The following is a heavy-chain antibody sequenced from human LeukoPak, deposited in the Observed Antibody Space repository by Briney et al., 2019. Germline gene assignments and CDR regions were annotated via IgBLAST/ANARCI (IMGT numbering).Heavy chain of an antibody. Sequence: GGSLRLSCAASGFTFTSYSMSWVRPAPGKGLEWVSAISGSGGSTYYADSVKGRFTISRDNSKKTLYLQMNCRRGKHTAVYYCAKDRQVYGYGDLIFDSWGQGTLVTVSP. CDR1: GFTFTSYS. J-gene: IGHJ4*02. CDR3: AKDRQVYGYGDLIFDS. V-gene: IGHV3-23*01. D-gene: IGHD4-17*01. CDR2: ISGSGGST.